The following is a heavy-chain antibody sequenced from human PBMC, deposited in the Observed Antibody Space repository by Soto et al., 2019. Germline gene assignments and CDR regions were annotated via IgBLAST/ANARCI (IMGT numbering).Heavy chain of an antibody. D-gene: IGHD6-13*01. V-gene: IGHV4-39*01. Sequence: QLQLQESGPGLVKPSETLSLTCTVSGGSISSSSYYWGCIRQPPGKWLECIWNIYYSGSTYYNPSLKRRVTISVDTSKIQFYLKLSSVTAAETAVYSCARRGSSSWYGYWGQGTLVTVSS. CDR2: IYYSGST. J-gene: IGHJ4*02. CDR1: GGSISSSSYY. CDR3: ARRGSSSWYGY.